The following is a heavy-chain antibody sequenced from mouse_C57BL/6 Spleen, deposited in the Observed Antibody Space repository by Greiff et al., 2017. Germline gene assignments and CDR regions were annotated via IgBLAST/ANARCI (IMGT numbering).Heavy chain of an antibody. J-gene: IGHJ3*01. CDR3: ALLLPFAY. V-gene: IGHV1-81*01. CDR2: IYPRSGNT. CDR1: GYTFTSYG. D-gene: IGHD1-1*01. Sequence: QVQLQQSGAELARPGASVKLSCKASGYTFTSYGISWVKQRTGQGLEWIGEIYPRSGNTYYNEKFKGKATLTADKSSSTAYMELLSLTSEDSAVYFCALLLPFAYWGQGTLVTVSA.